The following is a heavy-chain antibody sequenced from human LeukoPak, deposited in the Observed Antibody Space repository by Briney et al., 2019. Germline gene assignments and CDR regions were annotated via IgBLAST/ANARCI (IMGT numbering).Heavy chain of an antibody. Sequence: PGGSLRLSCAASGFTFSSYAMNWVRQAPGKGLEWVSAISGSGGNTYYADSVKGRFTISRDNSKNTLFLQMNNLRAEDTAVYYCAMGGDITTSQFDYWGQGTLVTVSS. V-gene: IGHV3-23*01. D-gene: IGHD5-12*01. CDR1: GFTFSSYA. J-gene: IGHJ4*02. CDR3: AMGGDITTSQFDY. CDR2: ISGSGGNT.